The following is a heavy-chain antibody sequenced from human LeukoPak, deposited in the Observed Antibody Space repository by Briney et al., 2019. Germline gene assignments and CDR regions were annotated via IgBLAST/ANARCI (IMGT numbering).Heavy chain of an antibody. CDR2: ISGSGGST. J-gene: IGHJ6*02. Sequence: PGGSLRLSCAASGFTFSSYAMSWVRQAPGKGLEWVSAISGSGGSTYYADPVKGRFTISRDKSKNTLYLQMNSLRAEDTAVYYCAKDRGYSYGFHGMDVWGQGTTVTVSS. V-gene: IGHV3-23*01. CDR1: GFTFSSYA. D-gene: IGHD5-18*01. CDR3: AKDRGYSYGFHGMDV.